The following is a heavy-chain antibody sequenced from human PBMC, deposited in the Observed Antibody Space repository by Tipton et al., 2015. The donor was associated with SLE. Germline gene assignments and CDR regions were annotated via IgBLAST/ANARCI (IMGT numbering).Heavy chain of an antibody. CDR1: GGSISSSSYY. J-gene: IGHJ6*02. CDR2: IYYSGST. CDR3: AVGSYYDFWSGYPPYYYYGRDV. V-gene: IGHV4-39*01. Sequence: TLSLTCTVSGGSISSSSYYWGWIRQPPGKGLEWIGSIYYSGSTYYNPSLKSRVTISVDTSKNQFSLKLSSVTAADTAVYYCAVGSYYDFWSGYPPYYYYGRDVWGQGTTVTVSS. D-gene: IGHD3-3*01.